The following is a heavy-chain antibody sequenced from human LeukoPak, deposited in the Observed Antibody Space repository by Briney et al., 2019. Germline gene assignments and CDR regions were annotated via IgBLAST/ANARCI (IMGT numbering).Heavy chain of an antibody. J-gene: IGHJ4*02. CDR1: GGSISSGDYY. CDR3: ARQHSGAGGYSDY. CDR2: IYYSGST. Sequence: SETLSLTCTVSGGSISSGDYYWSWIRQPPGKGLEWIGYIYYSGSTYYNPSLKSRVTISVDTSKNQFSLKLSSVTAADTAVYYCARQHSGAGGYSDYWGQGTLVTVSS. D-gene: IGHD1-14*01. V-gene: IGHV4-30-4*01.